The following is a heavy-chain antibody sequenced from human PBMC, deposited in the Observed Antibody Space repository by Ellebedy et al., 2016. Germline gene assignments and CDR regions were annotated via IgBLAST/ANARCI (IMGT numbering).Heavy chain of an antibody. V-gene: IGHV1-18*01. Sequence: ASVKVSCXASGYTFTSYGISWVRQAPGQGLEWMGWISAYNGNTNYAQKLQGRVTMTTDTSTSTAYMELRSLRSDNTAVYYCAREEAPLRYFDWSDTNYYYYGMDVWGQGTTVTVSS. J-gene: IGHJ6*02. CDR2: ISAYNGNT. CDR3: AREEAPLRYFDWSDTNYYYYGMDV. CDR1: GYTFTSYG. D-gene: IGHD3-9*01.